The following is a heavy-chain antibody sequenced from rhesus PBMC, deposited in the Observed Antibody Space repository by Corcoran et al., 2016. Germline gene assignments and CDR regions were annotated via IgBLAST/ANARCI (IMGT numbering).Heavy chain of an antibody. J-gene: IGHJ4*01. V-gene: IGHV4-147*01. CDR1: GGSISSNY. CDR2: IYGVTGST. CDR3: ARHPND. Sequence: QVQLQESGPGLVKPSETLSLTCAVSGGSISSNYWSWIRQSPGRGLEWIGVIYGVTGSTTYNPSRKGRVTMSTDTSKGQFSVRLSSVTAADTAVYYCARHPNDWGQGILVIVSS.